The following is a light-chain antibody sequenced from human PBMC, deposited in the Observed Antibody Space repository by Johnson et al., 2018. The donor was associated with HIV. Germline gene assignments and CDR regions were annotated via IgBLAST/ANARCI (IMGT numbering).Light chain of an antibody. V-gene: IGLV1-51*01. J-gene: IGLJ1*01. CDR2: DNN. Sequence: QSVLTQPPSVSAAPGQKVTISCFGSSSNIGNNYVSWYQQLPGRAPKLLIYDNNKRPSGIPDRFSGSKCGTSATLGITGLQTGDEADYYCGTWDSSLRVGFFGTGSKVTVL. CDR3: GTWDSSLRVGF. CDR1: SSNIGNNY.